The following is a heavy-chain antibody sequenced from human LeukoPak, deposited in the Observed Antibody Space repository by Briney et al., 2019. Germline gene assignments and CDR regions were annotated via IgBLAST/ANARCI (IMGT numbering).Heavy chain of an antibody. CDR3: ARDGGGDSD. V-gene: IGHV4-34*01. Sequence: SETLSLTCAVYGGSFSGYYWSWSRQPPGKGLEWIGEINHSGSTNHNPSLKSRVTISVDTSKNQFSLKLSSVTAADTAVYYCARDGGGDSDWGQGTLVTVSS. CDR2: INHSGST. J-gene: IGHJ4*02. CDR1: GGSFSGYY. D-gene: IGHD2-21*02.